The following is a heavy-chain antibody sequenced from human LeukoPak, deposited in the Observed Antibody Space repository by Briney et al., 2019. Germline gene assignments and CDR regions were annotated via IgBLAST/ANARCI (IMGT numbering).Heavy chain of an antibody. J-gene: IGHJ4*02. V-gene: IGHV3-23*01. CDR3: AKSDCSGGSCYENY. Sequence: GGSLRLSCAASGFTFSSHAMSWVRQAPGKGLEWVSAISGSGGSTYYADSVKGRFTISRDNSKNTLYLQMNSLRAEDTAVYYCAKSDCSGGSCYENYWGQGTLVTVSS. CDR2: ISGSGGST. D-gene: IGHD2-15*01. CDR1: GFTFSSHA.